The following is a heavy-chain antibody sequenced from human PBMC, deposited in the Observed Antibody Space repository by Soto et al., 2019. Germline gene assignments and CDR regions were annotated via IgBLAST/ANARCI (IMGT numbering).Heavy chain of an antibody. J-gene: IGHJ4*02. Sequence: QMQLQESGPGLVKPSETLSLTCTVSGASITSSYWSWIRQSPGKGLEWIAYVYHSGATNYNPSLKSRVTISLDTFQSQFSLNLTSLTTADTAVYFCARGGNRYSNVASGVGGFDYWGQGSLVTVSS. CDR1: GASITSSY. CDR3: ARGGNRYSNVASGVGGFDY. D-gene: IGHD5-12*01. CDR2: VYHSGAT. V-gene: IGHV4-59*01.